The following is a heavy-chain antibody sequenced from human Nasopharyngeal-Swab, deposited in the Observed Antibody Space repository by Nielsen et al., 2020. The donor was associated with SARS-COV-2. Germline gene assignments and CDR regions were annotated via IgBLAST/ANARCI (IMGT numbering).Heavy chain of an antibody. Sequence: SVKVSCKASGGTFSSYAISWVRQAPGQGLEWMGGIIPIFGTANYAQKFQGRVTITADESTSTAYMELSSLRSEDTAVYSCARYTHYYDSSVYPRWGYAFDIWGQGTMVTVSS. CDR2: IIPIFGTA. J-gene: IGHJ3*02. D-gene: IGHD3-22*01. CDR3: ARYTHYYDSSVYPRWGYAFDI. V-gene: IGHV1-69*13. CDR1: GGTFSSYA.